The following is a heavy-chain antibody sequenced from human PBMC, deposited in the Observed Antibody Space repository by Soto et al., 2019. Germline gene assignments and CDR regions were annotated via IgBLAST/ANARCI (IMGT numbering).Heavy chain of an antibody. CDR1: GGSISSGGYY. CDR2: IYYSGST. J-gene: IGHJ6*03. CDR3: ARVRTIFGVVTLYYYYMDV. D-gene: IGHD3-3*01. Sequence: PSETLSLTCTVSGGSISSGGYYWSWIRQHPGKGLEWIGYIYYSGSTYYNPSLKSRVTISVDTSKNQFSLKLSSVTAADTAVYYCARVRTIFGVVTLYYYYMDVWGKGTTVTVSS. V-gene: IGHV4-31*03.